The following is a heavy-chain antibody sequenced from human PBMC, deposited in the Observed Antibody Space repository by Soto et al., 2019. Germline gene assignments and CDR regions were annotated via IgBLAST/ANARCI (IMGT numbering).Heavy chain of an antibody. CDR3: ATQGRDGYNRRGAFDI. V-gene: IGHV3-30*03. D-gene: IGHD5-12*01. J-gene: IGHJ3*02. CDR2: ISYDGSNK. Sequence: QVQLVESGGGVVQPGRSLRLSCAASGFTFSSYGMHWVRQAPGKGLEWVAVISYDGSNKYYADSVKGRFTISRDNSKKTLYLQMNSLRAEDTAVYYCATQGRDGYNRRGAFDIWGQGTMVTVSS. CDR1: GFTFSSYG.